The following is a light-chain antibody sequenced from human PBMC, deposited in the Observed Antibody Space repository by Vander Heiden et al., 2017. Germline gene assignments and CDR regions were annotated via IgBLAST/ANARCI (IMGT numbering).Light chain of an antibody. CDR1: QGISNY. V-gene: IGKV1-27*01. J-gene: IGKJ4*01. CDR3: QKYTIAF. CDR2: AAS. Sequence: DIQMTQSPSSLSASVGDRVTITCRASQGISNYLAWDQQKPGKVPKLLIYAASTLKSGVQYRFSGSGAGTDFTLTSSSRQNEDVETYYHQKYTIAFFGGGTKVEIK.